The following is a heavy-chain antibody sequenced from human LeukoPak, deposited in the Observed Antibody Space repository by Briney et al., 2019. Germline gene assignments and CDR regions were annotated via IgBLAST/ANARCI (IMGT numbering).Heavy chain of an antibody. CDR1: GFTFSSYS. D-gene: IGHD1-26*01. CDR2: ISSSSSYI. J-gene: IGHJ3*02. Sequence: GGSLRLSCAASGFTFSSYSMNWVRQAPGKGLEWVSSISSSSSYIYYADSVKGRFTISRDNAKNSLYLQMNSLRAEDTAVYYCARAIVGATTYHAFDIWGQGTMVTVSS. CDR3: ARAIVGATTYHAFDI. V-gene: IGHV3-21*01.